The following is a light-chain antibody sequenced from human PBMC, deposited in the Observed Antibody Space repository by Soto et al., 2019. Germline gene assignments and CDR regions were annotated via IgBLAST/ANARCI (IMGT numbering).Light chain of an antibody. J-gene: IGKJ1*01. CDR2: AAS. CDR1: QSISNH. CDR3: QQSYSSPPT. Sequence: EIWMTHSASSLSAYVKDRAIITCRASQSISNHLNWYQQKPGKAPKLLIFAASSLQSGVPSRFSGSRSGPDFTLTISRLQAEDVATYYCQQSYSSPPTFGQGTKVDI. V-gene: IGKV1-39*01.